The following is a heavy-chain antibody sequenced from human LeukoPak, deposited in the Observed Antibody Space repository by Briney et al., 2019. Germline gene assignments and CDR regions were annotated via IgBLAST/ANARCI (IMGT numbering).Heavy chain of an antibody. J-gene: IGHJ4*02. V-gene: IGHV4-59*01. CDR3: ARALSDHFDY. Sequence: SETLSLTCTVSGGFISSYYWSWIRQPPGKGLEWIGYIYYSGSTNYNPSLKSRVTISVDTSKNQFSLKLSSVTAADTAVYYCARALSDHFDYWGQGTLVTVSS. CDR2: IYYSGST. D-gene: IGHD2-21*02. CDR1: GGFISSYY.